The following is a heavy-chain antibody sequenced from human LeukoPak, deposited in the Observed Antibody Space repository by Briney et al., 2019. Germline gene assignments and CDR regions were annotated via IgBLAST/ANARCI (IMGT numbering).Heavy chain of an antibody. J-gene: IGHJ4*02. Sequence: GGSLRLSCAASGFSFSTYAISWVRQAPGKGLEWVSCISTTSSYIFYADSVRGRFTISRDNAKNSLYLQMNSLRAEDTAVYYCARGLRGYFDYWGQGTLVTVSS. CDR3: ARGLRGYFDY. CDR1: GFSFSTYA. V-gene: IGHV3-21*01. CDR2: ISTTSSYI.